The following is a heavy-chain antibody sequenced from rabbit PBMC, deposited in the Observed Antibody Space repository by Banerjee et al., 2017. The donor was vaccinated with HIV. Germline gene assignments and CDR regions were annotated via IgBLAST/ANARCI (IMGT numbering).Heavy chain of an antibody. J-gene: IGHJ3*01. Sequence: QSLEESGGDLVKPGASLTLTCTASGFSFSGNYYMCWVRQAPGKGLEWIACIYTDISGSTDYASWAKGRFTISKTSSTTVTLQMTSLTAADTATYFCARDLADYTGYNYATRLDLWGQGTLVTVS. V-gene: IGHV1S40*01. D-gene: IGHD7-1*01. CDR3: ARDLADYTGYNYATRLDL. CDR1: GFSFSGNYY. CDR2: IYTDISGST.